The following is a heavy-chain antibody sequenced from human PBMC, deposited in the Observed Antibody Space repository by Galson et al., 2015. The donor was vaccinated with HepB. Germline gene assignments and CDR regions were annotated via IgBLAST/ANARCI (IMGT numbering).Heavy chain of an antibody. Sequence: SLRLSCAASGFTFSSYWMSWVRQAPGKGLEWVANIKHDGSEKYYVDSVKGRFTISRDNAKNSLYLQMNSLRAEDTAVYYCAREYYDILTGYYRAFDYWGQGTLVTVSS. V-gene: IGHV3-7*01. J-gene: IGHJ4*02. CDR2: IKHDGSEK. D-gene: IGHD3-9*01. CDR3: AREYYDILTGYYRAFDY. CDR1: GFTFSSYW.